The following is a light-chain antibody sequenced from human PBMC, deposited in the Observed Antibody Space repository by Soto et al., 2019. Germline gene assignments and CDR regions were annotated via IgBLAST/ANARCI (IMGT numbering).Light chain of an antibody. CDR1: SSDVGNYNL. CDR3: SSFGLRSTLI. CDR2: EAS. V-gene: IGLV2-23*01. Sequence: QSALTQTASVSGSPGPSITISCTGTSSDVGNYNLVSWYQQHPGKAPKLMIYEASKRPSGVSNRFSGSKSGNTAYLTISGLQAEDEADYYCSSFGLRSTLIFGGGTKLTVL. J-gene: IGLJ2*01.